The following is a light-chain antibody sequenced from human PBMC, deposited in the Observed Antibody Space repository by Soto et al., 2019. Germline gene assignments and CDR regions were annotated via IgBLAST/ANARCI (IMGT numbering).Light chain of an antibody. CDR2: GAS. J-gene: IGKJ1*01. CDR1: QSVNNN. V-gene: IGKV3-15*01. Sequence: EIVMTQSPVILSVSPGERATFPCRASQSVNNNLAWYHLKPGQAPRLLLYGASIRATDVPARFSGGGSGTEYTLTISSLQSEDFGIYFCQQYDQWWTFGQGTKVDIK. CDR3: QQYDQWWT.